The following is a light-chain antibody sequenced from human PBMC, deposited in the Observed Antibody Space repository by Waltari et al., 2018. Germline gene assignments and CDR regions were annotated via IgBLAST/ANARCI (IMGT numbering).Light chain of an antibody. Sequence: QSALTQPPSASGSPGQSVTIPCAGPRNDVGGYNFVSWYQQHPGKAPTLMIFEVNQRPSGVPDRFSGSKSGNTASLTVSGLQAEDEADYYCCSYAGSNYFYVFGTGTKVTVL. CDR1: RNDVGGYNF. V-gene: IGLV2-8*01. J-gene: IGLJ1*01. CDR3: CSYAGSNYFYV. CDR2: EVN.